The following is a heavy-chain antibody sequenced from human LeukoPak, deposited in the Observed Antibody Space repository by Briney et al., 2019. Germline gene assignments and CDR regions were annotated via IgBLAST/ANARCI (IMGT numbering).Heavy chain of an antibody. CDR1: GYTFTGYY. J-gene: IGHJ4*02. CDR3: ARGYYDSSAYYSADY. V-gene: IGHV1-2*02. CDR2: INPNTGDT. D-gene: IGHD3-22*01. Sequence: ASVKVSCKASGYTFTGYYIHWVRQAPGQGLEWMGWINPNTGDTNYAQKFQGRVTIARDTSISTAYMELTRLRSDDTAVYYCARGYYDSSAYYSADYWGQGTLVTVSS.